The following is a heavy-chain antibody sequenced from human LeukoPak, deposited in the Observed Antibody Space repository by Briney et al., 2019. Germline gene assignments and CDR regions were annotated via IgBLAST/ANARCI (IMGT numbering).Heavy chain of an antibody. Sequence: QPGGSLRLSCAASGFTFNTYSMNWVRQAPGKGLEWVSYISSSSTTIYYADSVKGRFTVSRDNSKNTLYLQMDSLRAEDTALYYCAKSERASYGSGNYAFDVWGQGTMVTVSS. CDR2: ISSSSTTI. V-gene: IGHV3-48*01. D-gene: IGHD3-10*01. CDR1: GFTFNTYS. J-gene: IGHJ3*01. CDR3: AKSERASYGSGNYAFDV.